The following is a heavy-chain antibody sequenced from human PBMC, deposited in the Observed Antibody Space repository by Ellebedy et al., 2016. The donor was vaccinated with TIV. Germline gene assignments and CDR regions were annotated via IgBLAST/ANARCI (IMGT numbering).Heavy chain of an antibody. CDR1: GYTFTRYY. CDR3: ARGTGYSIPPDY. V-gene: IGHV1-46*01. Sequence: ASVKVSCKASGYTFTRYYLHWVRQAPGQGLEWMGIINPSGDSTSYAQKFQGRVTMTRDTSTSTVYMDLSSLRSEDTAVYYCARGTGYSIPPDYWGQGTPVTVSS. CDR2: INPSGDST. J-gene: IGHJ4*02. D-gene: IGHD3/OR15-3a*01.